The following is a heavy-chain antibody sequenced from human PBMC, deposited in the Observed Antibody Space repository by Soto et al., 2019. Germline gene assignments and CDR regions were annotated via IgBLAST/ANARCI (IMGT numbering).Heavy chain of an antibody. J-gene: IGHJ4*02. D-gene: IGHD2-15*01. CDR2: IWYDGSNK. V-gene: IGHV3-33*01. CDR1: GFTFGSYG. Sequence: QVQLVESGGGVVQPGRSLRLSCAASGFTFGSYGMHWVRQAPGKGLGWVAVIWYDGSNKYYADSVKGRFTISRDNSKNTLYLQMHSLRAQNKAVYYCARDYLVVPHRVIYDWGQGTQVTVSS. CDR3: ARDYLVVPHRVIYD.